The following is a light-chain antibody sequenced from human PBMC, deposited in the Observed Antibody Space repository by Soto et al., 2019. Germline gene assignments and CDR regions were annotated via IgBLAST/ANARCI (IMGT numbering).Light chain of an antibody. CDR3: TSFTLNSLYV. CDR1: SSDVGGYHF. J-gene: IGLJ1*01. CDR2: EVR. V-gene: IGLV2-14*01. Sequence: QSVLTQPASVSGSRGQSITISCTGTSSDVGGYHFVSWYQQHPGKAPKLIISEVRNRPSGVSDRFSVSRSGNTASLTISGLQPEDEADYYCTSFTLNSLYVFGTGTKVTVL.